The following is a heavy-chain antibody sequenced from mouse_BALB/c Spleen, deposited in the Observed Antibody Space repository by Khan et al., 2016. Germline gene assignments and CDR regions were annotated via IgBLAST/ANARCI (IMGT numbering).Heavy chain of an antibody. CDR3: ARRSTMIYYYAMDY. Sequence: QIQLVQSGPELKKPGETVKISCKASGYTFTNFGMNWVKQASGKGLKWMGWINTYTGDPTYADDFKGRFAFSLETSASTAYLQINNLKNEDTATYFCARRSTMIYYYAMDYWGQGTSVTVSS. D-gene: IGHD2-4*01. J-gene: IGHJ4*01. CDR1: GYTFTNFG. CDR2: INTYTGDP. V-gene: IGHV9-3-1*01.